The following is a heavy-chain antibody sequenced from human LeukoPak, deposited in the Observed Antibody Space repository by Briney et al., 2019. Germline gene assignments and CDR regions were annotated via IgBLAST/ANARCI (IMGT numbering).Heavy chain of an antibody. V-gene: IGHV3-30-3*01. CDR3: ARDRAAAGDFDY. D-gene: IGHD6-13*01. CDR2: ISYDGSNK. CDR1: GFTFRSYA. Sequence: PGGSLRFSCAASGFTFRSYAMHWVRQAPGKGLEWVAAISYDGSNKYYADSVKGRFTISRDNSKSTLYLQMNSLRAEDTAVYYCARDRAAAGDFDYWGQGTLVTVSS. J-gene: IGHJ4*02.